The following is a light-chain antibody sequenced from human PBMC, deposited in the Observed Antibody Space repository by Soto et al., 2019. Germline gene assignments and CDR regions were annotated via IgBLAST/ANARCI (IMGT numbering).Light chain of an antibody. Sequence: EVVLTQSPATLSLSPGERATLSCRARQSVTSNLAWYQQKPGQAPRLLIYDVSNRATGIPARFSGSGSGTDFTLTISSLEPEDFAVYYCQQRSNWPAYTFGQGTKLEIK. CDR3: QQRSNWPAYT. CDR2: DVS. CDR1: QSVTSN. J-gene: IGKJ2*01. V-gene: IGKV3-11*01.